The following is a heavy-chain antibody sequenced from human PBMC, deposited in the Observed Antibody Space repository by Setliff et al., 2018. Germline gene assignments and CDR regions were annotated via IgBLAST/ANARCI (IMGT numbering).Heavy chain of an antibody. CDR2: ISSSGSTI. Sequence: PGGSLRLSCAASGFTFNRHNMNWVRQAPGKGLEWVSYISSSGSTIYYADSVKGRFTISRDNAKNSLYLQMNSLRAEDTAVYYCACSDILTGLYDYWGQGTLVTVSS. CDR1: GFTFNRHN. CDR3: ACSDILTGLYDY. J-gene: IGHJ4*02. D-gene: IGHD3-9*01. V-gene: IGHV3-48*03.